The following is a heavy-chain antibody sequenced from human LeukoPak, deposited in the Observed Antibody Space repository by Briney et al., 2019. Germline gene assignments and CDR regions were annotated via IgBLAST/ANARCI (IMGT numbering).Heavy chain of an antibody. CDR2: VYYSGNT. J-gene: IGHJ4*02. V-gene: IGHV4-39*01. CDR3: ASPMDTALAYFDF. CDR1: GGSIISREHY. D-gene: IGHD5-18*01. Sequence: SETLSLTCAVCGGSIISREHYWGWIRQPPGKGLEWIGSVYYSGNTYYNPSLKSRVTISVDTSKNHFSLKLTSVTAADTAVYYCASPMDTALAYFDFWGQGTLVTVSS.